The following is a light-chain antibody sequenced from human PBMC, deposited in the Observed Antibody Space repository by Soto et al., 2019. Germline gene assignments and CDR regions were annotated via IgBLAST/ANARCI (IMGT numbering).Light chain of an antibody. CDR3: GTWGSSLSGGV. CDR2: DDD. J-gene: IGLJ3*02. V-gene: IGLV1-51*01. Sequence: QSVLTQPPSVSSALGQKATFSCSGSSSNIGDDYVSLYQQFPGKAPRLLIYDDDKRPSGIPDRFSGSKSGTAATLEITGLQTGDEADYYCGTWGSSLSGGVFGGGTKVTV. CDR1: SSNIGDDY.